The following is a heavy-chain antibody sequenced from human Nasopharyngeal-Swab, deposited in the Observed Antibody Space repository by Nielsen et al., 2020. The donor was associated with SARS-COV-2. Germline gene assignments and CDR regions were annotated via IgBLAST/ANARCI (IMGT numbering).Heavy chain of an antibody. Sequence: LRLSCTVSGGSISSGGYYWSWIRQHPGKGLEWIGYIYYSGSPYYNPSLKSRVTISVDTSKNQFSLKLSSVTAADTAVYYCARAGITMIVVVPLVDAFDIWGQGTMVTVPS. CDR1: GGSISSGGYY. J-gene: IGHJ3*02. CDR3: ARAGITMIVVVPLVDAFDI. D-gene: IGHD3-22*01. CDR2: IYYSGSP. V-gene: IGHV4-31*03.